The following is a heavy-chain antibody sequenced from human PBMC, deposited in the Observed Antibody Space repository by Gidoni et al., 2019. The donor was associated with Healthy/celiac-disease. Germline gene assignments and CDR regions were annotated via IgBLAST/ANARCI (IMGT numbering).Heavy chain of an antibody. CDR2: LNSDVSST. Sequence: EVQLVESGGGVVQTGGSLRLSCADYGFTISSYWMHWVRQAPGKGLVWVSRLNSDVSSTTYADSVKGRFTISRDNSKNTLYLQMNSLRAEDTAMYYCASVFGGYNLFDYWGQGILVTVSS. CDR3: ASVFGGYNLFDY. CDR1: GFTISSYW. V-gene: IGHV3-74*01. D-gene: IGHD5-12*01. J-gene: IGHJ4*02.